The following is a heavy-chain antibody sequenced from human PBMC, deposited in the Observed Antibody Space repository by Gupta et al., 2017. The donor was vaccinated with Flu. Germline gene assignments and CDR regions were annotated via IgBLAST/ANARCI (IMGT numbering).Heavy chain of an antibody. J-gene: IGHJ4*02. D-gene: IGHD2-15*01. CDR3: EKGSEIAMSATYFDY. CDR1: GFTVAEYD. CDR2: ISWNSANI. Sequence: GFTVAEYDMQWVGQAPGKGLEWVARISWNSANIAYADSVKGRFTISRDNAKNSLHLQMNSLRTEDTALYYCEKGSEIAMSATYFDYWGQGTLVTVSS. V-gene: IGHV3-9*01.